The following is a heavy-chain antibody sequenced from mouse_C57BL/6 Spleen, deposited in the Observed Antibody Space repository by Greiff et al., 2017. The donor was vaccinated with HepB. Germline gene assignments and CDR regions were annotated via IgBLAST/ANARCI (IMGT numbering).Heavy chain of an antibody. Sequence: EVQRVESGGGLVKPGGSLKLSCAASGFTFSDYGMHWVRQAPEKGLEWVAYISSGSSTIYYADTVKGRFTISRDNAKNTLFLQMTSLRSEDTAMYYCARPGSLLTGEAGVAYWGQGTLVTVSA. CDR1: GFTFSDYG. J-gene: IGHJ3*01. CDR3: ARPGSLLTGEAGVAY. D-gene: IGHD4-1*01. V-gene: IGHV5-17*01. CDR2: ISSGSSTI.